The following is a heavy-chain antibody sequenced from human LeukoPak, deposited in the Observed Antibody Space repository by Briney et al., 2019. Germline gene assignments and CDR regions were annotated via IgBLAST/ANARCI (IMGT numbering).Heavy chain of an antibody. V-gene: IGHV1-18*01. CDR2: ISAYNGNT. Sequence: ASVTVSCKASGYTFTSYGISWVRQAPGQGLEWMGWISAYNGNTNYAQKLQGRVTMTTDTSTSTAYMELRSLRSDDTAVYYCARAGDVLEWLSRSNYYYYMDVWGKGTTVTVSS. D-gene: IGHD3-3*01. CDR1: GYTFTSYG. CDR3: ARAGDVLEWLSRSNYYYYMDV. J-gene: IGHJ6*03.